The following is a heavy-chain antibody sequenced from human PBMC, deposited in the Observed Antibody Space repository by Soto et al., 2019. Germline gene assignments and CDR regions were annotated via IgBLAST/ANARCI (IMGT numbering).Heavy chain of an antibody. CDR3: SNTYYGDYGGDY. CDR1: GFRFSDSG. CDR2: ISYDGNHK. J-gene: IGHJ4*02. V-gene: IGHV3-30*18. D-gene: IGHD4-17*01. Sequence: QVQLVESGGGVVQPGRSLRLSCAASGFRFSDSGMHWIRQAPGKGLEWAAFISYDGNHKFYAESVKGRFTISRDNFKNTVYLQMNSLRSEDTALYYCSNTYYGDYGGDYWGQGTLVTVSS.